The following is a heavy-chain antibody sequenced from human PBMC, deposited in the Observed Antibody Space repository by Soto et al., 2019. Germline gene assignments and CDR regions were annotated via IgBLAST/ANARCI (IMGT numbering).Heavy chain of an antibody. Sequence: GGSLRLSCAASGFTFSSYWMSWVRQAPGKGLEWVANIKQDGSEKYYVDSVKGRFTISRDNAKNSLYLQMNSLRAEDTAVYYCARDRGDTAMVKAFDIWGQGTMVTVSS. V-gene: IGHV3-7*01. CDR1: GFTFSSYW. D-gene: IGHD5-18*01. CDR2: IKQDGSEK. J-gene: IGHJ3*02. CDR3: ARDRGDTAMVKAFDI.